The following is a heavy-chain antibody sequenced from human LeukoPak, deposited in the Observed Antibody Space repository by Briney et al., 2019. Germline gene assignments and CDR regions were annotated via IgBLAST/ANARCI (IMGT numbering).Heavy chain of an antibody. J-gene: IGHJ4*02. CDR3: ARFYYGLGSRFDC. Sequence: PSETLSLTCSISGDSISGHYWSWIRQPPGKGLEWIGYIYYSGTTNYNPSLKSRVAISVDTSKNQFSLRLSSVTAADTAVYYCARFYYGLGSRFDCWGQGTLVTVSS. V-gene: IGHV4-59*11. CDR1: GDSISGHY. CDR2: IYYSGTT. D-gene: IGHD3-10*01.